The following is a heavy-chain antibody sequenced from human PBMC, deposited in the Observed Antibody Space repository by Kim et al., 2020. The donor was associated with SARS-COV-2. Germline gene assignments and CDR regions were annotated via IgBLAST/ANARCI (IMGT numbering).Heavy chain of an antibody. Sequence: ASVKVSCKTSGYTFTTYSIHWMRQAPGQGLEWLGWINGGSGNTKYSQELQGRITITRDTSASTDHMELSSLRSEDTAVYYCARGSGAAAGKSLDYWGQGTLVTVSS. V-gene: IGHV1-3*01. D-gene: IGHD7-27*01. CDR3: ARGSGAAAGKSLDY. CDR2: INGGSGNT. J-gene: IGHJ4*02. CDR1: GYTFTTYS.